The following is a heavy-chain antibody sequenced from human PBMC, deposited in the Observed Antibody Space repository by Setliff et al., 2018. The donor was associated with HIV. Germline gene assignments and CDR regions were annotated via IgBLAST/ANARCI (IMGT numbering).Heavy chain of an antibody. V-gene: IGHV3-74*01. CDR2: SNSDGSST. D-gene: IGHD7-27*01. CDR1: GFTFNTYW. CDR3: ARELPGPPGALDI. Sequence: GGSLRLSCAASGFTFNTYWMHWVRQAPGKGLVWVSHSNSDGSSTTYADSVKGRFTIYRDNAKNTLYLQMNSLRAEDTAVYFCARELPGPPGALDIWGHGTMVTVS. J-gene: IGHJ3*02.